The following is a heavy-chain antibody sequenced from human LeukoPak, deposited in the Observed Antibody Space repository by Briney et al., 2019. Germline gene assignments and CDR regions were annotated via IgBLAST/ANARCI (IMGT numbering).Heavy chain of an antibody. D-gene: IGHD3-3*01. Sequence: SSETLSLTCTVSGGSISSGDYYWSWIRPPPGKGLEWIGYIYYSGSTYYNPSLKSRVTISVDTSKNQFCLKLSSVTAADTAVYYCASLMKYDFWSGYSRGGYFDYWGQGTLVTVSS. J-gene: IGHJ4*02. V-gene: IGHV4-30-4*01. CDR3: ASLMKYDFWSGYSRGGYFDY. CDR2: IYYSGST. CDR1: GGSISSGDYY.